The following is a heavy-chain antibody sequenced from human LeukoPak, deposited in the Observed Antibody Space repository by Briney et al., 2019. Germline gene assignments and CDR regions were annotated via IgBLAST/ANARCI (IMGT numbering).Heavy chain of an antibody. D-gene: IGHD4-23*01. J-gene: IGHJ4*02. Sequence: ASVKVSCKASGYTFTSYAMNWVRQAPGQGLEWMGWINTNTGNPTYAQGFTGRFVFSLDTSVTTAYLQISSLKAEDTAVYYCAREPLLGGNSTFDYWGQGTLVTVSS. CDR1: GYTFTSYA. CDR3: AREPLLGGNSTFDY. V-gene: IGHV7-4-1*02. CDR2: INTNTGNP.